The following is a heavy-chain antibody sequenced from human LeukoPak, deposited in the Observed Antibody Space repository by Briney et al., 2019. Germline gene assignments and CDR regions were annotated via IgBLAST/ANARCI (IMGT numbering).Heavy chain of an antibody. J-gene: IGHJ4*02. D-gene: IGHD2-21*02. Sequence: GGSLRLSCAASGFTFSSYAMSWVRQAPGKGLEWVSAISGSGGSTYYADSVKGRFTISRDNSKNTLYLQMNSLRAEDTAVYYCARDQGVGRERRIVVVTAFDYWGQGTLVTVSS. CDR3: ARDQGVGRERRIVVVTAFDY. CDR2: ISGSGGST. CDR1: GFTFSSYA. V-gene: IGHV3-23*01.